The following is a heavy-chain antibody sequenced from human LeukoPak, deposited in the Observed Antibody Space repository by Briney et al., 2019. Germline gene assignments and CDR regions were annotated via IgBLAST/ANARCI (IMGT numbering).Heavy chain of an antibody. CDR1: GFTFSSYA. D-gene: IGHD3-10*01. V-gene: IGHV3-30-3*01. CDR3: ARDPRTMVRGGMDV. J-gene: IGHJ6*02. Sequence: GGPLRLSCAASGFTFSSYAMHWVRQAPGKGLEWVAVISYDGSNKYYADSVKGRFTISRDNSKNTLYLQMNSLRAEDTAVYYCARDPRTMVRGGMDVWGQGTTVTVSS. CDR2: ISYDGSNK.